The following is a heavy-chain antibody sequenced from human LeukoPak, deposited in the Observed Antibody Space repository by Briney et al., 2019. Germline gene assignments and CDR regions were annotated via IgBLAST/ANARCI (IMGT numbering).Heavy chain of an antibody. V-gene: IGHV1-24*01. CDR2: FDPEDGET. Sequence: GASVKVSCKVSGYTLTELSMHWVRQAPGKGLEWMGGFDPEDGETIYAQKFQGRVTITTDESTSTAYMELSSLRSEDTAVYYCASSRRIVAAAGPHVSFDYWGQGTLVTVSS. D-gene: IGHD6-13*01. CDR1: GYTLTELS. J-gene: IGHJ4*02. CDR3: ASSRRIVAAAGPHVSFDY.